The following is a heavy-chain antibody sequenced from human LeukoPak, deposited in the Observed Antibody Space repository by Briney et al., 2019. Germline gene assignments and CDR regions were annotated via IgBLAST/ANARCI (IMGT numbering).Heavy chain of an antibody. V-gene: IGHV3-30*03. CDR3: ARDHARSSPNWFDP. Sequence: PGGSLRLSCAASGFTFSSYGMNWARQAPGKGPEWVAVISYDGSNKYYADSVKGRFTISRDNSKNTLFVQMSSLRDEDTAVYYCARDHARSSPNWFDPWGQGTLVTVSA. CDR2: ISYDGSNK. D-gene: IGHD6-13*01. J-gene: IGHJ5*02. CDR1: GFTFSSYG.